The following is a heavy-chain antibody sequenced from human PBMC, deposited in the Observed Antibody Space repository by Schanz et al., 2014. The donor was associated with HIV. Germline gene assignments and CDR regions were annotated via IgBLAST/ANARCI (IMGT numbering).Heavy chain of an antibody. Sequence: VQLVESGGGVVQPGRALRLSRAVSGFIFSNYGMHWVRQAPGKGRGWGAVISYDGSNKYYADSVKGRFTIARDNSKNTLYLQMNSLRAEDTAVYYCAKGLRQWLVLGGSDYWGQGTLVTVSS. J-gene: IGHJ4*02. D-gene: IGHD6-19*01. CDR1: GFIFSNYG. CDR2: ISYDGSNK. CDR3: AKGLRQWLVLGGSDY. V-gene: IGHV3-30*18.